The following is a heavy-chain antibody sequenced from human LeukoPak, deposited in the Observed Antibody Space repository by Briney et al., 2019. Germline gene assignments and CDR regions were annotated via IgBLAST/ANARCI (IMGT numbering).Heavy chain of an antibody. D-gene: IGHD6-13*01. V-gene: IGHV1-46*01. CDR3: ARELAAAGRYALYSSGDY. CDR2: INPSGGST. J-gene: IGHJ4*02. CDR1: GYTFTSYY. Sequence: ASVKVSCKASGYTFTSYYMHWVRQAPGQGLEWMGIINPSGGSTSYAQKFQGRVTMTRDTSTSTVYMELSSLRSEDTAVYYCARELAAAGRYALYSSGDYWGQGTLVTVSS.